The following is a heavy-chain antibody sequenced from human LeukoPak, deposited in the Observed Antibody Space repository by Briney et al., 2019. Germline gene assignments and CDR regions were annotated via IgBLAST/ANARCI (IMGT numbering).Heavy chain of an antibody. J-gene: IGHJ4*02. CDR3: ARLYSSSSGRALDY. CDR2: ISSSGSNI. Sequence: GGSLRLSCAASGFTFSSYEMNWVRQAPGKWLEWVSYISSSGSNIYYADSVKGRFTISRDNAKNSLFLQMNSLRAEDTAVYYCARLYSSSSGRALDYWGQGTLVTVSS. CDR1: GFTFSSYE. D-gene: IGHD6-6*01. V-gene: IGHV3-48*03.